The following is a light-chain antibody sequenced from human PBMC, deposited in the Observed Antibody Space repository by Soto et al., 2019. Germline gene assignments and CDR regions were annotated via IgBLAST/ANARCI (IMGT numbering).Light chain of an antibody. V-gene: IGLV1-40*01. CDR1: SSNIGAGYD. CDR2: GNS. CDR3: QSYDSSLSGYV. J-gene: IGLJ1*01. Sequence: QSMLTQPPSGSGAPGQRVTISCTGSSSNIGAGYDVHWYQQLPGTAPKLLIYGNSKRPSGVPDRFSGSKSGTSASLAITGLQAEDEADYYCQSYDSSLSGYVFGTGTKVTVL.